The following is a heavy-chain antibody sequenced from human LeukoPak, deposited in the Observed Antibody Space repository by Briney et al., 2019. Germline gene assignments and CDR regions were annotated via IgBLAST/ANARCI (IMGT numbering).Heavy chain of an antibody. Sequence: PGGSLRLSCAASGFTFSNFAMHWVRQTPGKGLQYVAAISNSGHRTHYVDSVQGRFTVSRDNSKNTLYLQMGSLRPKDTALYYCARGLSGSSDKWGQGVLVAVSS. D-gene: IGHD7-27*01. CDR1: GFTFSNFA. CDR3: ARGLSGSSDK. CDR2: ISNSGHRT. J-gene: IGHJ1*01. V-gene: IGHV3-64*02.